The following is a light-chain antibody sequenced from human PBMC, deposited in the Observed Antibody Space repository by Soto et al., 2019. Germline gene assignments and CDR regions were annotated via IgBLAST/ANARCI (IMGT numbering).Light chain of an antibody. Sequence: QSALTQPASVSGSPGQSVTISCTGTSSDVGGYNYVSWYQHHPGKAPKLMIYEVSNRPSGVSNRFSGSKSGNTASLTISGLQAEDEADYYCSSYTSISTYVFGTGTKGTVL. V-gene: IGLV2-14*01. CDR3: SSYTSISTYV. CDR2: EVS. J-gene: IGLJ1*01. CDR1: SSDVGGYNY.